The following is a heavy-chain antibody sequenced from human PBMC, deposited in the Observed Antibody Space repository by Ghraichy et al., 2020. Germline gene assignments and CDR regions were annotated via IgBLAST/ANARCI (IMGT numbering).Heavy chain of an antibody. Sequence: SETLSLTCTVSGGSISSSSYYWGWIRQPPGKGLEWIGTIYYTGNTYYNPSVKIRVTISIDTSKNQFSLKLSTVTAADTAVYYCARPGYGDFENAFDIWGQGTLVTVSS. V-gene: IGHV4-39*01. D-gene: IGHD4-17*01. CDR3: ARPGYGDFENAFDI. J-gene: IGHJ3*02. CDR2: IYYTGNT. CDR1: GGSISSSSYY.